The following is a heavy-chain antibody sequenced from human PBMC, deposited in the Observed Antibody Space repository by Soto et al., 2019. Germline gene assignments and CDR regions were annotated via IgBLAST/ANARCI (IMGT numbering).Heavy chain of an antibody. Sequence: PSQTLSLTCAISGDSVSSNSAAWNWIRQSPSRGLEWLGRTCYRSKWYNDYAVSVKSRITINPDTSKNQFSLKLSSVTAADTAVYYCARGSTVTRQIYDYWGQGTLVTVSS. J-gene: IGHJ4*02. CDR3: ARGSTVTRQIYDY. D-gene: IGHD4-17*01. CDR1: GDSVSSNSAA. CDR2: TCYRSKWYN. V-gene: IGHV6-1*01.